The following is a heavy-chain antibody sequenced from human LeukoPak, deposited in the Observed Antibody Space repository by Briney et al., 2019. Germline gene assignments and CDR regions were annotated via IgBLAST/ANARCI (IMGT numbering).Heavy chain of an antibody. CDR3: AREMGVGSTMGYFYY. CDR2: INLSAGTT. J-gene: IGHJ4*02. CDR1: GYTLTGYY. D-gene: IGHD1-26*01. V-gene: IGHV1-46*01. Sequence: ASVKVSCKASGYTLTGYYMHWVRQAPGQGLEWMGVINLSAGTTNYAQKFQGRVTMTRGMSTSTVYMELSSLTSEDTAVYYCAREMGVGSTMGYFYYWGQGTLVTVSS.